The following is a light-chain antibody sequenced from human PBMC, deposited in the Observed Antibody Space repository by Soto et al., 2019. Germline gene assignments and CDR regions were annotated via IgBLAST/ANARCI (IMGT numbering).Light chain of an antibody. CDR1: QSVLYSSNNNNY. CDR2: WAS. Sequence: DIVMTQSPDSLAVSLGERATINCKSSQSVLYSSNNNNYLAGYQQKPGQPPKLLIYWASTRESGVPDRFSGSGSGTYFTLPINSLHAEHVAVYYCQQYYTTPLTFGGGTKVDTK. CDR3: QQYYTTPLT. J-gene: IGKJ4*01. V-gene: IGKV4-1*01.